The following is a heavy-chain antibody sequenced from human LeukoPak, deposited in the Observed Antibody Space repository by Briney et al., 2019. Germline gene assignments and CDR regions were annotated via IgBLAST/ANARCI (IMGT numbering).Heavy chain of an antibody. Sequence: PSETLSLTCTVSGGSISSYYWSWIRQPPGKGLEWIGYIYYSGTTNYNPSLKSRVTISVDTSKNQFSRKLTSVTAADTAVYYCTSWRSGYFDYWGQGTLVTVSS. CDR2: IYYSGTT. CDR1: GGSISSYY. V-gene: IGHV4-59*01. CDR3: TSWRSGYFDY. J-gene: IGHJ4*02. D-gene: IGHD1-1*01.